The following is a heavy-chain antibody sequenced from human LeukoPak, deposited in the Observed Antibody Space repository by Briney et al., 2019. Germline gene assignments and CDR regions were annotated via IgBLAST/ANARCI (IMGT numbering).Heavy chain of an antibody. J-gene: IGHJ4*02. V-gene: IGHV4-34*01. Sequence: SETLSLTCAVYGGSFSGYYWSWIRQPPGKGLEWIGEINHSGSTNYNPSLKSRVTISVDTSKNQFSLKLSSVTAADTAVYYCARIRWAVAGTSLGFDYWGQGTLVTVSS. CDR3: ARIRWAVAGTSLGFDY. CDR2: INHSGST. CDR1: GGSFSGYY. D-gene: IGHD6-19*01.